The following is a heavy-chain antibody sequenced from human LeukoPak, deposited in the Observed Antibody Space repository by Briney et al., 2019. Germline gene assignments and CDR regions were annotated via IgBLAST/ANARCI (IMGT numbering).Heavy chain of an antibody. D-gene: IGHD3-3*01. J-gene: IGHJ5*02. CDR1: GYTFTAYY. CDR2: INSDSGGT. V-gene: IGHV1-2*02. Sequence: ASVKVPCKPSGYTFTAYYMHWVRQAPRQGLEWMGWINSDSGGTHYAQMFQGRVTMTRDTSISTAYMELSRLTSDDTAVYYCARWSGSSFDLWGQGTLVTVSS. CDR3: ARWSGSSFDL.